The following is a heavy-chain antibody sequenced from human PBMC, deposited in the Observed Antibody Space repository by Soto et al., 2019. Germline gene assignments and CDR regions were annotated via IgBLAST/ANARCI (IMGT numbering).Heavy chain of an antibody. V-gene: IGHV4-59*01. CDR3: ARGLAEEDLFDP. D-gene: IGHD2-15*01. CDR1: GDSISNYY. CDR2: IYYSGST. Sequence: SSETLSLTCTVSGDSISNYYWSWIRQPPGKGLEWIGYIYYSGSTNYNPSLKSRVTISVDTSKNQFSLKLSSVTAADTAVYYCARGLAEEDLFDPWGQGTLVTVSS. J-gene: IGHJ5*02.